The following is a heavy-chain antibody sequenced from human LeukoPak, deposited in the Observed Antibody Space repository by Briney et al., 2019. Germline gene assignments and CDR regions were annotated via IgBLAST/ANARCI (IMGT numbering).Heavy chain of an antibody. J-gene: IGHJ4*02. Sequence: GESLKISCKASGYSFTTYLIAWVRQMPGKGLEWMAIIHPGDSEARYSPSFQGQVTVSVDKSISTAYLQWTSLKASDTAMYYCARELWGNLDYWGQGTPVTVS. CDR2: IHPGDSEA. CDR3: ARELWGNLDY. V-gene: IGHV5-51*01. CDR1: GYSFTTYL. D-gene: IGHD3-10*01.